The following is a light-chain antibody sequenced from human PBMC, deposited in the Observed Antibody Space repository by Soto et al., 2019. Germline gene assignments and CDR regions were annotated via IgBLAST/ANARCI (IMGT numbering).Light chain of an antibody. V-gene: IGKV3-15*01. CDR2: GAS. CDR1: QSVSSAN. J-gene: IGKJ1*01. CDR3: QQYNNWPRT. Sequence: EIVLTQSPGTLSLSPGERATLSCRASQSVSSANFAWYQQKPGQAPRLLTYGASTRATGIPARFSGSGSGTEFTLTISSLQSEDFAVYYCQQYNNWPRTFGQGTKVDIK.